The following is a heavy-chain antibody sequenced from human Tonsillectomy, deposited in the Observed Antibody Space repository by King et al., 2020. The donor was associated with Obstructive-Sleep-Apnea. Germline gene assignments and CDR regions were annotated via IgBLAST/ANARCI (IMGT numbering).Heavy chain of an antibody. V-gene: IGHV4-31*03. CDR1: GGSISSGGYY. CDR3: ARGCSGGSCYFDY. D-gene: IGHD2-15*01. CDR2: IYYSGST. J-gene: IGHJ4*02. Sequence: QLQESGPGLVKPSQTLSLTCTVSGGSISSGGYYWSWIRQHPGKGLEWIGYIYYSGSTYYNPSLKSRVTITVDTSKNQFSLKLSSVTAAATAVYYCARGCSGGSCYFDYWGQGTLVTVSS.